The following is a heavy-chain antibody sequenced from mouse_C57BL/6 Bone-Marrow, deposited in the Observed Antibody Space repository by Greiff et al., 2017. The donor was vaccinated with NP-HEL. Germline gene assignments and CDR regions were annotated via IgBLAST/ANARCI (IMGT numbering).Heavy chain of an antibody. CDR1: GYTFTSYG. CDR3: ARDYSNSYYYAMDY. V-gene: IGHV1-81*01. CDR2: IYPRSGNT. D-gene: IGHD2-5*01. Sequence: VQLQQSGAELARPGASLKLSCKASGYTFTSYGISWVKQRTGQGLEWIGEIYPRSGNTYYNEKFKGKATLTADKSSSTAYMELRSLTSEDSAVYFCARDYSNSYYYAMDYWGQGTSVTVSS. J-gene: IGHJ4*01.